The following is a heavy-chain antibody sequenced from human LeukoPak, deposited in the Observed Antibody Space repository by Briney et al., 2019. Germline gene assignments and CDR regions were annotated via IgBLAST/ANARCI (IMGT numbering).Heavy chain of an antibody. CDR3: AIRNHTTMIVNHYYYMDV. CDR2: IYYSGST. V-gene: IGHV4-39*07. D-gene: IGHD3-22*01. CDR1: GGSMSDYY. J-gene: IGHJ6*03. Sequence: PSETLSLTCTVSGGSMSDYYWGWIRQPPGKGLEWIGSIYYSGSTYYNPSLKSRVTISVDTSKNQFSLKLSSVTAADTAVYYCAIRNHTTMIVNHYYYMDVWGKGTTVTVSS.